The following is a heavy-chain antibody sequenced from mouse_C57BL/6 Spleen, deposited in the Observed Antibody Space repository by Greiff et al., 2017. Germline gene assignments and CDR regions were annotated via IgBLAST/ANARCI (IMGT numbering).Heavy chain of an antibody. J-gene: IGHJ3*01. Sequence: QVQLKQSGAELAKPGASVKLSCKASGYTFTSYWMHWVKQRPGQGLEWIGYINPSSGYTKYNQKFKDKATLTADKSSSTAYMQLGSLTYEDSAVYYCARGYDGYYVAYWGQGTLVTVSA. V-gene: IGHV1-7*01. CDR2: INPSSGYT. CDR3: ARGYDGYYVAY. CDR1: GYTFTSYW. D-gene: IGHD2-3*01.